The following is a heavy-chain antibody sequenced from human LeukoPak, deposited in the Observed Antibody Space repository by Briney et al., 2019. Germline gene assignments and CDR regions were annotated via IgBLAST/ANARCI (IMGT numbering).Heavy chain of an antibody. D-gene: IGHD1-20*01. CDR1: GFTFSSYA. V-gene: IGHV3-23*01. CDR2: ISGSGGST. CDR3: AKGYNWNTWYYFDY. J-gene: IGHJ4*02. Sequence: GGSLRLSCAASGFTFSSYAMSWVRQAPGKGLEWVSAISGSGGSTYYADSVKGRFTIPRDNSKNTLYLQMNSLRAEDTAVYYCAKGYNWNTWYYFDYWGQGTLVTVSS.